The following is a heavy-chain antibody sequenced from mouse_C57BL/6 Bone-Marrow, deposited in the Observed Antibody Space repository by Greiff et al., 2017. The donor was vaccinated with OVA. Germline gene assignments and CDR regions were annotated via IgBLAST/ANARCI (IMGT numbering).Heavy chain of an antibody. CDR2: IYPYNGVS. Sequence: EVQGVESGPELVKPGASVKISCKASGYSFTGYYMHWVKQSHGNILDWIGYIYPYNGVSSYNQKFKGKATLTVDKSSSTAYMELRSLTSEDSAVYYCLLLRPYYFDYWGQGTTLTVSS. J-gene: IGHJ2*01. CDR1: GYSFTGYY. V-gene: IGHV1-31*01. CDR3: LLLRPYYFDY. D-gene: IGHD1-1*01.